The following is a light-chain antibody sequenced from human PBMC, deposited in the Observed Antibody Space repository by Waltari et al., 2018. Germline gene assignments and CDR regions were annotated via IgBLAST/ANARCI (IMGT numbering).Light chain of an antibody. CDR1: QGISSY. J-gene: IGKJ1*01. Sequence: DIQLTQSPSFLSASVGDGVSITCRASQGISSYLAWYQQRPGKAPKLLVYAASTLRSGVPDRFSGSGSGTDFTLKISRVEADDVGVYYCMQPLQTPWTFGQGTKVEIK. CDR3: MQPLQTPWT. V-gene: IGKV1-9*01. CDR2: AAS.